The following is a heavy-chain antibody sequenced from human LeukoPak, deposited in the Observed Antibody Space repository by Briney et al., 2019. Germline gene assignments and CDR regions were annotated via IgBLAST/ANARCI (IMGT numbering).Heavy chain of an antibody. J-gene: IGHJ4*02. CDR2: ISDSSSTI. CDR3: ARWGATGYGDY. V-gene: IGHV3-48*03. D-gene: IGHD3-9*01. CDR1: GFTFSSYG. Sequence: GGSLRLSCAASGFTFSSYGMNWVRQAPGKGLEWVSYISDSSSTIYYADSVKGRLTISRDNAKNSLYMQMNSLRAEDTAVYYCARWGATGYGDYWGQGTLVTVSS.